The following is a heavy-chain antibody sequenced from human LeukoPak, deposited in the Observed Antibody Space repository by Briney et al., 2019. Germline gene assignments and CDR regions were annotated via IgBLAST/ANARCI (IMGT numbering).Heavy chain of an antibody. CDR3: TTDPYSSGGTGGDY. CDR1: GFTFSSHA. D-gene: IGHD6-19*01. J-gene: IGHJ4*02. CDR2: IGGRGGST. V-gene: IGHV3-23*01. Sequence: PGGSLRLSCVASGFTFSSHAMAWVRQAPGKGLEWVSAIGGRGGSTYYADSVKGRFTISRDNSKNTLYLQMNSLKTEDTAVYYCTTDPYSSGGTGGDYWGQGTLVTVSS.